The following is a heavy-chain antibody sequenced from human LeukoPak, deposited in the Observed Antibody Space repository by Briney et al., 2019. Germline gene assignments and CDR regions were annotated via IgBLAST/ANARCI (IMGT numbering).Heavy chain of an antibody. CDR1: GFTSTNAW. CDR2: IKSTTGGGTT. V-gene: IGHV3-15*01. J-gene: IGHJ4*02. D-gene: IGHD3-10*01. Sequence: GGSLRLSCEGSGFTSTNAWMSWVRQAPGKGLEWLGRIKSTTGGGTTHYAAPVKGRFIVSRDDSENTLYLQMDSLKTEDTAVYYCTTDGYMVRGVMPDFWGQGTLVTVSS. CDR3: TTDGYMVRGVMPDF.